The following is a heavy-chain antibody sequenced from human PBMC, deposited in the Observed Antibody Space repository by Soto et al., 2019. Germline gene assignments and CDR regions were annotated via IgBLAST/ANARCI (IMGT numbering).Heavy chain of an antibody. V-gene: IGHV1-24*01. Sequence: ASVKVSCKVSGYTLTELSMHWVRQAPGKGLEWMGGFDPKDGETIYAQKFQGRVTMTEDTSTDTAYMELSSLRSEDTAVYYCARRRDVRRDGYWEVHAFDIWGQGTTVTVSS. D-gene: IGHD3-22*01. CDR1: GYTLTELS. CDR2: FDPKDGET. J-gene: IGHJ3*02. CDR3: ARRRDVRRDGYWEVHAFDI.